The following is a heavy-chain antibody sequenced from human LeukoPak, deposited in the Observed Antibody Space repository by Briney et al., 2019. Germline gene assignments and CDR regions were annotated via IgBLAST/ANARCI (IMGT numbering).Heavy chain of an antibody. V-gene: IGHV3-23*01. J-gene: IGHJ3*01. Sequence: PGGSLRLSCAASGFTFSSFAMSWVRKAQGKGLEWVSTISDSGDSTHYADSVRGRFTISRDNSKNTMYLQMNSLRAEDTAVYSCAKGEIYFDFWGQGTMVTVSS. CDR2: ISDSGDST. CDR1: GFTFSSFA. D-gene: IGHD5-24*01. CDR3: AKGEIYFDF.